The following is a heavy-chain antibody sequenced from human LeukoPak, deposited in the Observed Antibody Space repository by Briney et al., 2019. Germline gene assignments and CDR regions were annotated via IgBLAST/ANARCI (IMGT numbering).Heavy chain of an antibody. CDR1: GFTFSSHW. V-gene: IGHV3-7*01. J-gene: IGHJ4*02. CDR3: ARDPTDGYNYGY. CDR2: IKKDVGEK. Sequence: GGSLRLSCAASGFTFSSHWMTWIRQAPGKGLEWVASIKKDVGEKFYVDSVKGRFTISRDNAKNSLYLHMNSLRVEDTAVYYCARDPTDGYNYGYWGQGTLVTVSS. D-gene: IGHD5-24*01.